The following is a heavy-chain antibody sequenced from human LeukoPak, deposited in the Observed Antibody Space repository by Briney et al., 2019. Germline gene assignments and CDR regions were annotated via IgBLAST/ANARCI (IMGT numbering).Heavy chain of an antibody. CDR2: ISAYYGNT. Sequence: ASVKVSCKASVYTFTSYVISGVRQAPGQGLEWMGWISAYYGNTNYAQTLQGRVTMPTDTSKSPAYMELRSLRSDDTAVYYCAREPQDEYSSSPFFDYWGQGTLVTVSS. CDR3: AREPQDEYSSSPFFDY. CDR1: VYTFTSYV. D-gene: IGHD6-13*01. J-gene: IGHJ4*02. V-gene: IGHV1-18*01.